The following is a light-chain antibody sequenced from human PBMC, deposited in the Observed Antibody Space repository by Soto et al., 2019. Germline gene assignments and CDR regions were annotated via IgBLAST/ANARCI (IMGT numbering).Light chain of an antibody. CDR2: GVN. J-gene: IGLJ2*01. CDR3: ISYTSSSTLV. V-gene: IGLV2-14*03. Sequence: QSALTQPASVSGSPGQSITISCTGTSSDVGGFNYVSWYQHQPGKAPKLMFYGVNNRPSGVSNRFSASKSGNTASLTISGLQGEDEADYYCISYTSSSTLVFGEGTKLTVL. CDR1: SSDVGGFNY.